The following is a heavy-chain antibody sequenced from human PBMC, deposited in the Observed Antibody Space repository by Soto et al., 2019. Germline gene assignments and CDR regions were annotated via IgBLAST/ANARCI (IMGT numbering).Heavy chain of an antibody. J-gene: IGHJ4*02. CDR1: GGSFSGYY. V-gene: IGHV4-34*01. CDR3: ARKYSGSYYANFDY. CDR2: INHSGST. D-gene: IGHD1-26*01. Sequence: SETLSLTCAVYGGSFSGYYWSWIRQPPGKGLEWIGEINHSGSTNYNPSLKSRVTISVDTSKNQFSLKLSSVTAADTAVYYCARKYSGSYYANFDYWGQGXLVTVYS.